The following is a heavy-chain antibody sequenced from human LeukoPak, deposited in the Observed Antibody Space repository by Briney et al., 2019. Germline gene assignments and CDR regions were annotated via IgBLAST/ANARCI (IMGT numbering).Heavy chain of an antibody. J-gene: IGHJ5*02. CDR2: IYYSGST. V-gene: IGHV4-31*03. CDR1: GGSISSGGYY. D-gene: IGHD3-3*01. CDR3: ARERASYYDFWSGYFHNWFDP. Sequence: KTSETLSLTCTVSGGSISSGGYYWSWIRQHPGKGLEWIGYIYYSGSTYYNPSLKSRVTISVDTSKNQSSLKLSSVTAADTAVYYCARERASYYDFWSGYFHNWFDPWGQGTLVTVSS.